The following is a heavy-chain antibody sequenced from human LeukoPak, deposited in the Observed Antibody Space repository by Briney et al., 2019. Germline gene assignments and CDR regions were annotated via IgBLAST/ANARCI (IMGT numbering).Heavy chain of an antibody. V-gene: IGHV1-69*06. Sequence: ASVKVSCKASGGTFSSYAISWVRQAPGQGLGWMGGIIPIFGTANYAQKFQGRVTITADKSTSTAYMELSSLRSEDTAVYYCARGVLMHYGNIRGCDPGGQGPLVTVPS. J-gene: IGHJ5*02. CDR3: ARGVLMHYGNIRGCDP. D-gene: IGHD4-17*01. CDR1: GGTFSSYA. CDR2: IIPIFGTA.